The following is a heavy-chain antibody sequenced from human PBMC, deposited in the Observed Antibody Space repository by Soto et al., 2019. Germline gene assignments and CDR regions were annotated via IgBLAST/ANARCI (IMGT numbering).Heavy chain of an antibody. V-gene: IGHV4-39*01. J-gene: IGHJ4*02. CDR3: ARVGWLRFHFDY. CDR2: IYYSGST. D-gene: IGHD5-12*01. Sequence: PSETLSLTCTVSGGSISSSSYYWGWIRQPPGKGLEWIGSIYYSGSTYYNPSLKSRVTISVDTSKNQFSLKLSSVTAADTAVYYCARVGWLRFHFDYWGQGTLVTVSS. CDR1: GGSISSSSYY.